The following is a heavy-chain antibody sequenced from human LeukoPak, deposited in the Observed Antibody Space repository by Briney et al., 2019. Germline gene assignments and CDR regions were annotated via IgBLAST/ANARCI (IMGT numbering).Heavy chain of an antibody. Sequence: GGSLRLSCAASGFTFSNFGMHSVRQAPRKGLQWVALIWNDGSNQYYADSVKGRFTISRDSSKNTLYLQMNSLRAEDTAIYYCARDRATVYFDYWGQGTLVTVSS. CDR3: ARDRATVYFDY. CDR1: GFTFSNFG. D-gene: IGHD4-17*01. V-gene: IGHV3-33*01. CDR2: IWNDGSNQ. J-gene: IGHJ4*02.